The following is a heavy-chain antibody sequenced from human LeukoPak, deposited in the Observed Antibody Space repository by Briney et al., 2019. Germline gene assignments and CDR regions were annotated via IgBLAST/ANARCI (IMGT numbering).Heavy chain of an antibody. CDR1: GFTFSSYS. Sequence: GGSLRLSCAASGFTFSSYSMNWVRQAPGKGLELGSSISSSSSYIYYAASLNDRFTISRDNAKNSLYLQMNRLRAEDTAVYYCARVYDSSGAPREPFDYWGQGTLVTVSS. CDR2: ISSSSSYI. CDR3: ARVYDSSGAPREPFDY. D-gene: IGHD3-22*01. J-gene: IGHJ4*02. V-gene: IGHV3-21*01.